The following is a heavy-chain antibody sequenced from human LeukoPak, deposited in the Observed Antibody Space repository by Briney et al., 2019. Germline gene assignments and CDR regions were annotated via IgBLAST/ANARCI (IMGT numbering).Heavy chain of an antibody. D-gene: IGHD3-10*01. Sequence: PGGSLRLSRAASGFTFSDYALNWVRQAPGKGLEWVSYISAGSSITYYADSVKGRFIISRDNVEDSLFLQMSSLRDEDTGVYYCARVNGALGDPWGQGTLVTVSS. J-gene: IGHJ5*02. CDR2: ISAGSSIT. V-gene: IGHV3-48*02. CDR1: GFTFSDYA. CDR3: ARVNGALGDP.